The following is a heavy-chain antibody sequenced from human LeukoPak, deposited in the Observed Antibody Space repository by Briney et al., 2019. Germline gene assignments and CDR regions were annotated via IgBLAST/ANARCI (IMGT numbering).Heavy chain of an antibody. J-gene: IGHJ4*02. D-gene: IGHD2-21*01. V-gene: IGHV4-30-4*08. CDR1: GGSFSGYY. CDR3: ARDSGAYCGGDCYASFDY. CDR2: IYYSGST. Sequence: SETLSLTCAVYGGSFSGYYWSWIRQPPGKGLEWIGYIYYSGSTYYNPSLKSRVTISVDTSKNQFSLKLSSVTAADTAVYYCARDSGAYCGGDCYASFDYWGQGTLVTVSS.